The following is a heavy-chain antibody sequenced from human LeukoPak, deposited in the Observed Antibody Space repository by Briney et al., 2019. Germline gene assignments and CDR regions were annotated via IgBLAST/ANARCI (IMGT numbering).Heavy chain of an antibody. CDR2: ISSSSSYI. J-gene: IGHJ6*03. D-gene: IGHD6-19*01. CDR3: ARHGSGWPYYMDV. CDR1: GFTFSSYS. Sequence: GGSLRLSCSASGFTFSSYSMNWVRQAPGKGLEWVSSISSSSSYIYYADSVKGRFTISRDNAKNSLYLQMNSLRAEDTAVYYCARHGSGWPYYMDVWGKGTTVTVSS. V-gene: IGHV3-21*01.